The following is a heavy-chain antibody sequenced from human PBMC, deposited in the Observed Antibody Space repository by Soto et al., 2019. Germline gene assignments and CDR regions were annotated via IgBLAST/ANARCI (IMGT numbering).Heavy chain of an antibody. V-gene: IGHV4-4*02. J-gene: IGHJ6*02. D-gene: IGHD2-2*01. CDR3: ARGGCSSTSCYPKRGHGMDV. CDR1: GGSISSSNW. CDR2: IYHSGST. Sequence: SETLSLTCAVSGGSISSSNWWSWVRQPPGKGLEWIGEIYHSGSTNYNPSLKSRFTISVDKSKNQFSLKLSSVTAADTAVYYCARGGCSSTSCYPKRGHGMDVWGQGTTVTVSS.